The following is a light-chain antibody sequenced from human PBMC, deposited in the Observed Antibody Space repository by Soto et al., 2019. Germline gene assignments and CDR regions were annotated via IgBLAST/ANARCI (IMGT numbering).Light chain of an antibody. Sequence: QSVLTQPPSVSAAPGQKVTISCSGSSSNIGNTYVSWFQQLPGTAPKLLIYDYNKRPSGIPDRFSGSRSGTSATLGITGLQTGDEADYYCESWDSSLSAVVFGGGTQLDRP. V-gene: IGLV1-51*01. CDR1: SSNIGNTY. CDR2: DYN. J-gene: IGLJ7*01. CDR3: ESWDSSLSAVV.